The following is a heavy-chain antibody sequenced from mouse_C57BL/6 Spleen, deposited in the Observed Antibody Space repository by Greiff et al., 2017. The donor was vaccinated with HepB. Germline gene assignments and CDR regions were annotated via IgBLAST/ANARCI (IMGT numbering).Heavy chain of an antibody. Sequence: QVQLKQSGPGLVAPSQSLSITCTVSGFSLTSYGVHWVRQPPGKGLEWLVVIWSDGSTTYNSALKSRLSISKDNSKSQVFLKMNSLQTDDTAMYYCARHDSNNDYYAMDYWGQGTSVTVSS. D-gene: IGHD2-5*01. V-gene: IGHV2-6-1*01. CDR1: GFSLTSYG. J-gene: IGHJ4*01. CDR3: ARHDSNNDYYAMDY. CDR2: IWSDGST.